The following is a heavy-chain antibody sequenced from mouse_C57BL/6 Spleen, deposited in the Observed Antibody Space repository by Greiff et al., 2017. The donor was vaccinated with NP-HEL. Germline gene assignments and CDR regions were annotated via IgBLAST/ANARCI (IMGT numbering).Heavy chain of an antibody. CDR2: ISYSGST. Sequence: EVQRVESGPGMVKPSQSLSLTCTVTGYSITSGYAWHWIRHFPGNTLEWMGYISYSGSTNYNPSLKSRISITHDTSKNHFFLKLNSVTTEDTATYYCAREGKSNHWYFDVWGTGTTVTVSS. CDR3: AREGKSNHWYFDV. D-gene: IGHD2-5*01. J-gene: IGHJ1*03. CDR1: GYSITSGYA. V-gene: IGHV3-1*01.